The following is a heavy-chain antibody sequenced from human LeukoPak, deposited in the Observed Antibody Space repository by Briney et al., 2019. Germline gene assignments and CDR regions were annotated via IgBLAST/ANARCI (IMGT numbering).Heavy chain of an antibody. CDR3: ARGEAAATGY. CDR1: GFTFSSYE. Sequence: GGSLRLSCAASGFTFSSYEMNWVRQAPGKGLEWVSYISSSGSTIYYADSVKGRFTISRDNAKNSLYLQMNSLRAEDTALYYCARGEAAATGYWGQGTLVTVSS. CDR2: ISSSGSTI. J-gene: IGHJ4*02. V-gene: IGHV3-48*03. D-gene: IGHD6-13*01.